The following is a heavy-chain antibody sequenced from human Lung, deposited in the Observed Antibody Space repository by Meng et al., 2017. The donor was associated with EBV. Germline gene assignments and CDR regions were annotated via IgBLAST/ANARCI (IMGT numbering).Heavy chain of an antibody. V-gene: IGHV3-33*01. CDR1: GFSFFGNG. Sequence: QSHLVEFGGGVVQPGRSLRLSCVASGFSFFGNGMHWVRHAPGKGLEWVAVIWYDGSHKYHADSVKGRFTISRDNSKKTLYLQMSSLRVEDTAVYYCARGQGGDSTGYFYEWGQGVLVTVSS. D-gene: IGHD3-22*01. CDR3: ARGQGGDSTGYFYE. CDR2: IWYDGSHK. J-gene: IGHJ4*02.